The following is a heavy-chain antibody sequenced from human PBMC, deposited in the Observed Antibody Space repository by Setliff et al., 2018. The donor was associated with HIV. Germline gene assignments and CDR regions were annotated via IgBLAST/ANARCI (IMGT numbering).Heavy chain of an antibody. D-gene: IGHD2-21*02. CDR3: ARHHGTATSRYFDY. CDR1: GGSISSSSYY. Sequence: LSLTCTVSGGSISSSSYYWGWIRQPPGKGLEWIGSIYYSGSTYYNPSLKSRVTISVDTSKNQFSLKLSSVTAADTAVYYCARHHGTATSRYFDYWGQGTLVTVSS. V-gene: IGHV4-39*01. CDR2: IYYSGST. J-gene: IGHJ4*02.